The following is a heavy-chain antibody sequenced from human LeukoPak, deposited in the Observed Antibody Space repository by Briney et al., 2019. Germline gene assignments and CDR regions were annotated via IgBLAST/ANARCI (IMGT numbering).Heavy chain of an antibody. Sequence: GESLKISCKGSGYSFTNYRIGWVRQMPGKGLEWMGIIYPGDSDTRYSPSFQGQVTISADKSISTAYLQWSSLKASDTAMYYCARPRGCGRTSCPYYFDYWGQGTLVTVSS. CDR2: IYPGDSDT. CDR1: GYSFTNYR. V-gene: IGHV5-51*01. CDR3: ARPRGCGRTSCPYYFDY. D-gene: IGHD2-2*01. J-gene: IGHJ4*02.